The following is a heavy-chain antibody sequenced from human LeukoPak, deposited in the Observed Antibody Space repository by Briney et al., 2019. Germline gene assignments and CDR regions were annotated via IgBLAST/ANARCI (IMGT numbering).Heavy chain of an antibody. CDR1: GGSISSSSYY. CDR2: IYYSGST. D-gene: IGHD3-9*01. J-gene: IGHJ3*02. Sequence: SETLSLTCTVSGGSISSSSYYWGWIRQPPGKGLEWIGSIYYSGSTYYNPSLKSRVTISVDTSKNQFSLKLSSVTAADTAVYSCARHPSYDILTGYYTNPFDIWAKGQWSPSLQ. CDR3: ARHPSYDILTGYYTNPFDI. V-gene: IGHV4-39*01.